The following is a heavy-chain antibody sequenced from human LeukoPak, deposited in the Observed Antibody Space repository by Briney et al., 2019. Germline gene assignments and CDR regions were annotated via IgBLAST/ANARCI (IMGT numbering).Heavy chain of an antibody. D-gene: IGHD6-19*01. CDR1: GFTFSNYD. CDR3: AKEQGSGWHIFDY. V-gene: IGHV3-23*01. CDR2: ISGRGGST. J-gene: IGHJ4*02. Sequence: GGSLRLSCAASGFTFSNYDMSWVRQAPGKGLEWVSGISGRGGSTFYADSVKGRFTISRDNSKNTLFLQMNSLRVEDTAVYYCAKEQGSGWHIFDYWGQGTLVTVSS.